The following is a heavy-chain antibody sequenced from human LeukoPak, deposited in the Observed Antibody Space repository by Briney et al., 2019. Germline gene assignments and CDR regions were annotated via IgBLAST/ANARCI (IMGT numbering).Heavy chain of an antibody. J-gene: IGHJ4*02. CDR1: GFTFSSYA. Sequence: PGGSLRLSCAASGFTFSSYAMGWLRQAPGKGLEWVSLISGSGGSTYYADSVKGRFTVSRDNSNNTEYLQMNSLRAEDTAIYYCAKDDDDGDHVVVDQWGQGTLVTVSS. CDR2: ISGSGGST. CDR3: AKDDDDGDHVVVDQ. V-gene: IGHV3-23*01. D-gene: IGHD4-17*01.